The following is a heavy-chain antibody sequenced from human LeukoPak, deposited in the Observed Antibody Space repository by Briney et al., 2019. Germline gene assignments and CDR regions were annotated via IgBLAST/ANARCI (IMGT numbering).Heavy chain of an antibody. CDR3: AREVGIQLSYYGMDV. CDR2: ISSGSSTI. D-gene: IGHD5-18*01. V-gene: IGHV3-48*01. CDR1: GFIFSDDN. J-gene: IGHJ6*02. Sequence: PGGSLRLSCAASGFIFSDDNMNWVRQAPGKGLEWVSYISSGSSTIYYADSVEGRFTISRDNSKNTLYLQMNSLRAEDTAVYYCAREVGIQLSYYGMDVWGQGTTVTVSS.